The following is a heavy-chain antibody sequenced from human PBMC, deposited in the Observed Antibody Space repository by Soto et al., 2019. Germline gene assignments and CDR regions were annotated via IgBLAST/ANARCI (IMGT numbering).Heavy chain of an antibody. Sequence: QVPLVQSGAEVKKPGASVKVSCKASGYTFTSYAMHWVRQAPGQRLEWMGWINAGNGNTKYSQKFQGRVTITRDTSASTAYMELSSLRSEDTAVYYCARELPYFTNGVCSTNWFDPWGQGTLVTVSS. V-gene: IGHV1-3*01. J-gene: IGHJ5*02. D-gene: IGHD2-8*01. CDR2: INAGNGNT. CDR3: ARELPYFTNGVCSTNWFDP. CDR1: GYTFTSYA.